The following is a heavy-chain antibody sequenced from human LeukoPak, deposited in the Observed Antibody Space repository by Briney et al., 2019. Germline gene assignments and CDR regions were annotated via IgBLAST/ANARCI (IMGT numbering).Heavy chain of an antibody. CDR3: ARVTMVPSRYYYYYMDV. CDR2: IYYSGST. V-gene: IGHV4-39*07. CDR1: GGSISSSSYY. Sequence: SETLSLTCTVSGGSISSSSYYWGWIRQPPGKGLEWIGSIYYSGSTYYNPSLKSRVTISVDTSKNQFSLKLSSVTAADTAVYYCARVTMVPSRYYYYYMDVWGKGTTVTVSS. J-gene: IGHJ6*03. D-gene: IGHD3-10*01.